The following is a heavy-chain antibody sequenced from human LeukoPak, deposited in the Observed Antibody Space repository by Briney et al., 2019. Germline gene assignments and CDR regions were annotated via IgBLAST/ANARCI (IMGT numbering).Heavy chain of an antibody. CDR3: ARTVITTMRRFDY. D-gene: IGHD3-22*01. CDR1: GFTFRSYS. J-gene: IGHJ4*02. V-gene: IGHV3-21*01. CDR2: ISSSSSYI. Sequence: PGGSLRLSCGASGFTFRSYSMKWVRQAPGEGLEGVSSISSSSSYIYYADSVKGRFTISRDNAKNSLYLQMNSLRAEDTAVYYCARTVITTMRRFDYWGQGTLVTVSS.